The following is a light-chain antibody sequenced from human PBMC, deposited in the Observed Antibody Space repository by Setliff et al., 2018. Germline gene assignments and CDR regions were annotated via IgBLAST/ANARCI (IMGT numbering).Light chain of an antibody. Sequence: QSALTQPRSVSGSPGQSVTISCTGTSSDVGGYNFVSWYQVYPGKAPKVMIYDVSKRPSGVPDRFSGSKSGTTASLTISGLQPEDEADYYCCSFAGTYRFVFGTGTKVTVL. CDR2: DVS. CDR3: CSFAGTYRFV. J-gene: IGLJ1*01. V-gene: IGLV2-11*01. CDR1: SSDVGGYNF.